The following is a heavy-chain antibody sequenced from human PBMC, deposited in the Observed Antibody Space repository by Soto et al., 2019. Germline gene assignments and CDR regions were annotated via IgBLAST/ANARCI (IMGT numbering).Heavy chain of an antibody. J-gene: IGHJ6*02. D-gene: IGHD6-19*01. CDR3: AKDQVSIAVASSYYYYGMDV. CDR2: ISGSGGST. V-gene: IGHV3-23*01. Sequence: GGSLRLSCAASGFTFSSYAMSWVRQAPGKGLEWVSAISGSGGSTYYADSVKGRFTISRDNSKNTLYLQMNSLRGEDTAVYYCAKDQVSIAVASSYYYYGMDVWGQGTTVTV. CDR1: GFTFSSYA.